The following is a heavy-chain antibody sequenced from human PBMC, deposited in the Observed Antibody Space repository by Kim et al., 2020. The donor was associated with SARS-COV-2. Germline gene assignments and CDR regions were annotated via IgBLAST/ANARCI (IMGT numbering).Heavy chain of an antibody. J-gene: IGHJ4*02. CDR1: GFTFTSYW. Sequence: GGSLRLSCAASGFTFTSYWMSWVRQAPGKGLQWVANIKQDGSEKYYVDSVKGRFTISRDNGKNSLYLQMNSLRAEDTAVYYCARGLAAPDYWGQGTLVTVSS. V-gene: IGHV3-7*03. D-gene: IGHD6-13*01. CDR3: ARGLAAPDY. CDR2: IKQDGSEK.